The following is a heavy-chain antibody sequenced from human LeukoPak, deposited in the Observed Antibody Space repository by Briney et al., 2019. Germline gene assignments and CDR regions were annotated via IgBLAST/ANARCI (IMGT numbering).Heavy chain of an antibody. J-gene: IGHJ3*02. D-gene: IGHD3-10*01. Sequence: PGGSLRLSCAASGFTFSSYSMNWVRQAPGKGLEWVSSISSSSSYIYYADSVKGRFTISRDNAKNSLYLQMNSLRAEDTAVYYCARVDRGKGDAFDIWGQGTMVTVSS. CDR1: GFTFSSYS. CDR2: ISSSSSYI. CDR3: ARVDRGKGDAFDI. V-gene: IGHV3-21*01.